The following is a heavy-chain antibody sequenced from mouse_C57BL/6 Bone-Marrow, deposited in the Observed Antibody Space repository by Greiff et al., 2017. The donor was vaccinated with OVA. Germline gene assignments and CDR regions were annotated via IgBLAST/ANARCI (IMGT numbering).Heavy chain of an antibody. CDR1: GFTFSSYT. CDR2: ISGGGGNT. Sequence: EVKLVESGGGLVKPGGSLKLSCAASGFTFSSYTMSWVRQTPEKRLEWVATISGGGGNTYYPDSVKGRFTISRDNAKNTLYLQMSSLRSEDTALDYCARHGSSHDYWGQGTTLTVSS. V-gene: IGHV5-9*01. D-gene: IGHD1-1*01. J-gene: IGHJ2*01. CDR3: ARHGSSHDY.